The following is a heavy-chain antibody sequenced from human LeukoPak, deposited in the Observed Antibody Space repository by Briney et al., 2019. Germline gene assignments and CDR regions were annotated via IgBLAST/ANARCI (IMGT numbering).Heavy chain of an antibody. V-gene: IGHV4-34*01. CDR3: ARDEDAFDL. CDR2: ITHSGST. CDR1: GGSFSNYY. Sequence: KPSETQSLTCAVYGGSFSNYYWSWICQPPGKGLEWIGGITHSGSTNYNPSLKSGVTISVDTSKNQFSLKLSSVTAADTAVYYCARDEDAFDLWGQGTM. J-gene: IGHJ3*01.